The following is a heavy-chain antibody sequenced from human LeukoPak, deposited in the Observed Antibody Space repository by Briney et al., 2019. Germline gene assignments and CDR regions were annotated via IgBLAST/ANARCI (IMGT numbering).Heavy chain of an antibody. V-gene: IGHV1-69*04. CDR1: GGTFISYT. CDR2: IIPILGIA. Sequence: SVKVSCKASGGTFISYTISWVRQAPGQGLEWMGRIIPILGIANYAQKFQGRVTITADESTSTAYMELSSLRSEDTAVYYCARDSTKTYSSSWDITPFDYWGQGTLVTVSS. D-gene: IGHD6-13*01. CDR3: ARDSTKTYSSSWDITPFDY. J-gene: IGHJ4*02.